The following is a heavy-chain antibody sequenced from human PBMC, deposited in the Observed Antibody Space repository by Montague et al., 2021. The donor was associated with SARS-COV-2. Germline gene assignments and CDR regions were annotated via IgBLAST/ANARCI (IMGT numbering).Heavy chain of an antibody. D-gene: IGHD1-1*01. V-gene: IGHV4-34*01. CDR3: ARGGLYTRNSYYGALDV. CDR2: INYSGST. Sequence: SETLSLTCAVSGGSISGYYWSWIRQPPGKGLEWIGEINYSGSTNYNPSLKSRVTISVDTSKNQFSLKLSSVTAADTAVYYCARGGLYTRNSYYGALDVWGQGTTVTVSS. CDR1: GGSISGYY. J-gene: IGHJ6*02.